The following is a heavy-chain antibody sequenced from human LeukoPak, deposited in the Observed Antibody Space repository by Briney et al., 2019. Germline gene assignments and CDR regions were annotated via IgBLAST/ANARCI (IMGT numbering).Heavy chain of an antibody. CDR1: GGSISSGGYY. Sequence: LSLTCTVSGGSISSGGYYWTWIRQHPGKGREWIGYIYYSGSTYYNPSLKSRVTISVDTSKNQFSLKLSSVTAADTAVYYCARDQQYCSSTSCYDWFDPWGQGTLVTVSS. D-gene: IGHD2-2*01. J-gene: IGHJ5*02. CDR2: IYYSGST. CDR3: ARDQQYCSSTSCYDWFDP. V-gene: IGHV4-31*03.